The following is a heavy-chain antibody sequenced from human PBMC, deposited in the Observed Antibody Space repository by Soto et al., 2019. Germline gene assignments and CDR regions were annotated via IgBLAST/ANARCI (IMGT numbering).Heavy chain of an antibody. CDR1: GFTFSSYS. Sequence: GGSLRLSCAASGFTFSSYSMNWVRQAPGKGLEWVSSISSSSSYIYYADSVKGRFTISRDNAKNSLYLQMNSLRAEDTAVYYCARPLTGTTSSLFDYWGQGTLVTVSS. CDR2: ISSSSSYI. D-gene: IGHD1-7*01. V-gene: IGHV3-21*01. J-gene: IGHJ4*02. CDR3: ARPLTGTTSSLFDY.